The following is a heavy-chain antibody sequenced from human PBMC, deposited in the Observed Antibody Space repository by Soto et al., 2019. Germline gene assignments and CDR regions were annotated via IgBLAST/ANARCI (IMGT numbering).Heavy chain of an antibody. D-gene: IGHD6-19*01. CDR3: ARDRGYASAVPVPFYMDV. J-gene: IGHJ6*03. V-gene: IGHV3-30-3*01. Sequence: GGSLRLSCAAPGFTFGSYAMHWVRQAPGKGLEWVAVVSYDGSNKYYADSVKGRSTISRDNSKNTLYLQMNSLRAEDTAVYYCARDRGYASAVPVPFYMDVWGQGPTVTVSS. CDR1: GFTFGSYA. CDR2: VSYDGSNK.